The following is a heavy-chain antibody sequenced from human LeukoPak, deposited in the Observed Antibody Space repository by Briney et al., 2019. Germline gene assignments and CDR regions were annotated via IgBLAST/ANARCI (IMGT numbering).Heavy chain of an antibody. Sequence: GGSLRLSCAASGFTFSSYGMHWVRQAPGKGLEWVAVISYDGSNKYYADSVKGRFTISRDNSKNTLYLQMNSLRAEDTAVYYCAKDPYYYDSSGYPDYWGQGTLVAVSS. D-gene: IGHD3-22*01. J-gene: IGHJ4*02. CDR3: AKDPYYYDSSGYPDY. CDR1: GFTFSSYG. CDR2: ISYDGSNK. V-gene: IGHV3-30*18.